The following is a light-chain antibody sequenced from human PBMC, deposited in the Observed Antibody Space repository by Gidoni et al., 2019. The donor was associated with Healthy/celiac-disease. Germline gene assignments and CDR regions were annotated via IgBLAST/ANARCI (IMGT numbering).Light chain of an antibody. V-gene: IGKV3-15*01. CDR2: GAS. CDR1: QSVSSN. CDR3: QQYNNWPPVT. J-gene: IGKJ1*01. Sequence: DIVMTQSPATLSVSPGERATLSCRASQSVSSNLAWYQQKPGQAPRLLIYGASTRATGIPARFSGSGSGTEFTLTISSLQSEDFAVYYCQQYNNWPPVTFGQGTKVEIK.